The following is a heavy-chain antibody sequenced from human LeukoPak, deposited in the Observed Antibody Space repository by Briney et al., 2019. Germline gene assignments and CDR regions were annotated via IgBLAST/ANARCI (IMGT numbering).Heavy chain of an antibody. CDR1: GYTFTSYD. V-gene: IGHV1-8*03. D-gene: IGHD2-15*01. J-gene: IGHJ6*03. CDR2: MNPNSGNT. Sequence: ASVKVSCKASGYTFTSYDINWVLQATGQRLEWMVWMNPNSGNTCYAQKFQGRVTSTRITPIIPAYMVLSILRSEDTALYYVARALAGSACTYYYYYMDVWGNGATVTVSS. CDR3: ARALAGSACTYYYYYMDV.